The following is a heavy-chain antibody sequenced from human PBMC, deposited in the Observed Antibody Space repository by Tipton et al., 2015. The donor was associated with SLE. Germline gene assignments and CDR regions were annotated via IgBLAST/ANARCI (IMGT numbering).Heavy chain of an antibody. Sequence: TLSLTCTVSGGSISSYYWSWIRQPPGKGLEWIGYIYYSGSTNYNPSLKSRVTISVGTSKNQFSLKLSSVTAADTAVYYCARAAGDYYYYMDVWGKGTTVTVSS. D-gene: IGHD6-25*01. V-gene: IGHV4-59*01. CDR2: IYYSGST. CDR1: GGSISSYY. J-gene: IGHJ6*03. CDR3: ARAAGDYYYYMDV.